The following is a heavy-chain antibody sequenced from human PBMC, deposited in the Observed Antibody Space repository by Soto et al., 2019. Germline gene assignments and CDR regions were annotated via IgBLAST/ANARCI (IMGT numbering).Heavy chain of an antibody. Sequence: QVQLQESGPGLVKPSGTLSLTCAVSGGSISSSNWWSWVRQPPGKGLEWIGEIYHSGSTNYNPSPKSRVTISVDKSKNQFSLKLSSVTAADTAVYYCARDRVVVAATPSGNYYYGMDVWGQGTTVTVSS. V-gene: IGHV4-4*02. CDR2: IYHSGST. D-gene: IGHD2-15*01. J-gene: IGHJ6*02. CDR3: ARDRVVVAATPSGNYYYGMDV. CDR1: GGSISSSNW.